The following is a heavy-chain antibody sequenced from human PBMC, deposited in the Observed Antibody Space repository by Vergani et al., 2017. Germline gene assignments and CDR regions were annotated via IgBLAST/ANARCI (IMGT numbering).Heavy chain of an antibody. CDR1: GYTFTSYG. V-gene: IGHV1-18*01. Sequence: QVQLVQSGAEVKKPGASVKVSCKASGYTFTSYGISWVRQAPGQGLEWMGWISAYNGNTNYAQKLQGRVTMTTDTSTSTAYMVLRSLRSDDTAVYYCARDHVEGAYYYDSSGYYLYYYYGMDVWGQGTTVTVSS. D-gene: IGHD3-22*01. CDR3: ARDHVEGAYYYDSSGYYLYYYYGMDV. CDR2: ISAYNGNT. J-gene: IGHJ6*02.